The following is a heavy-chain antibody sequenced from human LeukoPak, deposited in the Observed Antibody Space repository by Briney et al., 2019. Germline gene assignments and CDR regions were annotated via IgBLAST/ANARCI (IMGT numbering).Heavy chain of an antibody. V-gene: IGHV5-51*01. D-gene: IGHD3-22*01. CDR2: IYPGDSDT. CDR3: ASTYVKYFSDSSGYYPGYDAFDI. Sequence: GESLKISCKGSGSSFTSYWIGWVRQMPGKGLEWMGIIYPGDSDTRYSPSFQGQVTISADKSISTAYLQWCSLKASDTAMYYCASTYVKYFSDSSGYYPGYDAFDIWGQGTMVTVSS. J-gene: IGHJ3*02. CDR1: GSSFTSYW.